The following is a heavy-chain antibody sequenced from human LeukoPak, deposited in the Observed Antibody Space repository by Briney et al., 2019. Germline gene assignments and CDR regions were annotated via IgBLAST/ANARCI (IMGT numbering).Heavy chain of an antibody. V-gene: IGHV5-51*01. Sequence: GESLKISCKGSGYSFNYWIGWVRQMPGKGLEWMGIIYPGDSDTRYSPSFQGQVTISADRSISTAYLQWSSLKASDSAMCYCARQDGSGLYYFDYWGQGTLVTVSS. J-gene: IGHJ4*02. CDR3: ARQDGSGLYYFDY. CDR2: IYPGDSDT. CDR1: GYSFNYW. D-gene: IGHD3-10*01.